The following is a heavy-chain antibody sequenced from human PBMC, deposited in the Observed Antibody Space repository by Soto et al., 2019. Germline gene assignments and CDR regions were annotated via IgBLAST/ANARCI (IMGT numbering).Heavy chain of an antibody. CDR2: INTNTGSP. CDR1: GYTFTSYA. D-gene: IGHD6-13*01. Sequence: ASVKVSCKASGYTFTSYAINWVRQAPGQGLEWMGWINTNTGSPTYVQGFTGRFVFSSDTSVSTAYLEIYSLKAEDTATYYCARDFGSYTTSYYWFDLWGPGTLVTVSS. J-gene: IGHJ5*02. CDR3: ARDFGSYTTSYYWFDL. V-gene: IGHV7-4-1*01.